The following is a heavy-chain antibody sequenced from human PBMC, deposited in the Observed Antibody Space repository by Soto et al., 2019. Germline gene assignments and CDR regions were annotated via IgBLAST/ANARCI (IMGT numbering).Heavy chain of an antibody. CDR2: IYYSGST. CDR1: GGSISSGGYY. CDR3: ARDNGDYDFWSGYREYAFDI. V-gene: IGHV4-31*03. J-gene: IGHJ3*02. D-gene: IGHD3-3*01. Sequence: SETLSLTCTVSGGSISSGGYYWSWIRQHPGKGLEWIGYIYYSGSTYYNPSLKSRVTISVDTSKNQFSLKLSSVTAADTAVYYCARDNGDYDFWSGYREYAFDIWGQGTMVTVSS.